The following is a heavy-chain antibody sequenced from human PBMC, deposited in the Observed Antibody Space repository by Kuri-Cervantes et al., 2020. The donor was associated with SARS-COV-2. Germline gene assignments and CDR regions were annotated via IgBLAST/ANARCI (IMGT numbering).Heavy chain of an antibody. V-gene: IGHV1-18*04. J-gene: IGHJ4*02. CDR1: GYTFTGYY. Sequence: GESLKISCKASGYTFTGYYIHWVRQAPGQGLEWMGWISAYNGNTNYAQKLQGRVTMTTDTSTSTAYMELRSLRSDDTAVYYCARAFCSSTSCYYFDYWGQGTLVTVSS. CDR3: ARAFCSSTSCYYFDY. CDR2: ISAYNGNT. D-gene: IGHD2-2*01.